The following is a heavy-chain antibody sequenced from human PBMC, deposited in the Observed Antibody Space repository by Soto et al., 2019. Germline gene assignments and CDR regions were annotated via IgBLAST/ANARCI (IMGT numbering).Heavy chain of an antibody. CDR3: PRDAPPADY. CDR2: ISAYNGNT. J-gene: IGHJ4*02. V-gene: IGHV1-18*01. CDR1: GYTFTSYA. Sequence: QVQLVQSGAEVKKPGASVKVSCKASGYTFTSYAISWVRQAPGQGLEWMGWISAYNGNTNYAQKFQGRVTMTTDTFTSTGYTALRSLRSEDTAVYYCPRDAPPADYWGQGPLVTVSS.